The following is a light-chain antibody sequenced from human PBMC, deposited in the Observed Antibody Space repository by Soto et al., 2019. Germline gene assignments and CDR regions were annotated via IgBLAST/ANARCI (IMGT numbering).Light chain of an antibody. V-gene: IGLV8-61*01. CDR2: STN. Sequence: QTVVTQELSVSVSPGGTVTLTCGLSSGSVSTSNYPSWYQQTPGQAPRTLIYSTNTRSSGVPDRFSGSIVGNKAALTITGTQADDDSDYYCVLFQHGGINWVFGGGTKVTVL. J-gene: IGLJ3*02. CDR1: SGSVSTSNY. CDR3: VLFQHGGINWV.